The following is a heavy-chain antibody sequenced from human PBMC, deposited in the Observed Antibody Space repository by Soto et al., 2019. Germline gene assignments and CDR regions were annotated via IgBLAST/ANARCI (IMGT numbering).Heavy chain of an antibody. CDR1: GFTFSSYW. V-gene: IGHV3-7*01. D-gene: IGHD3-9*01. CDR3: ARNPQYYDILTGYSPGPFAY. Sequence: PGGSLRISCAASGFTFSSYWMSWVRQAPGKELEWVANIKQDGSEKYYVDSVKGRFTISRDNAKNSLYLQMNSLRAEDTAVYYCARNPQYYDILTGYSPGPFAYWGQGTLVTVSS. J-gene: IGHJ4*02. CDR2: IKQDGSEK.